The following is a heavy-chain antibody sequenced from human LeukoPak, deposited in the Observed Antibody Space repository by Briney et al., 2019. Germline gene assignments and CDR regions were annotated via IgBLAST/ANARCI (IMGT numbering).Heavy chain of an antibody. J-gene: IGHJ4*02. V-gene: IGHV4-61*02. CDR1: GGSISSSNYY. CDR2: IYTSEST. D-gene: IGHD6-19*01. CDR3: ARELSRHHAVAGTKYYFDY. Sequence: PSETLSLTCSVSGGSISSSNYYWSWIRQPAGKGLEWIVRIYTSESTNYNPSLKSRVTMSVDTSKNQFSLKLSSVTAADTAVYYCARELSRHHAVAGTKYYFDYWGQGTLVTVSS.